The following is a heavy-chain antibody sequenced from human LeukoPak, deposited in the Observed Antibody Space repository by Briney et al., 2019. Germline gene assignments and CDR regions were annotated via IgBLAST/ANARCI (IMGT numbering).Heavy chain of an antibody. CDR1: GGSFSGYY. J-gene: IGHJ6*03. D-gene: IGHD2-15*01. CDR3: ARGRYCSGGSCYSFGYYYYMDV. Sequence: KPSETLSLTCAVYGGSFSGYYWSWIRQPPGKGLEWIGEINHNGSTNYNPSLKSRVTISVDTSKNQFSLKLSSVTAADTAVYYCARGRYCSGGSCYSFGYYYYMDVWGKGTTVTVSS. CDR2: INHNGST. V-gene: IGHV4-34*01.